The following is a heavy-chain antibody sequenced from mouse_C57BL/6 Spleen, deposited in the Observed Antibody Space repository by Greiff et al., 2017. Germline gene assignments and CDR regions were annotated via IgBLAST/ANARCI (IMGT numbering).Heavy chain of an antibody. CDR1: GFTFSDYG. CDR2: ISSGSSTI. Sequence: EVQGVESGGGLVKPGGSLKLSCAASGFTFSDYGMHWVRQAPEKGLEWVAYISSGSSTIYYADTVKGRFTISRDNAKNTLFLQMTSLRSEDTAMYYCARGYYGYYAMDYWGQGTSVTVSS. CDR3: ARGYYGYYAMDY. D-gene: IGHD1-1*01. V-gene: IGHV5-17*01. J-gene: IGHJ4*01.